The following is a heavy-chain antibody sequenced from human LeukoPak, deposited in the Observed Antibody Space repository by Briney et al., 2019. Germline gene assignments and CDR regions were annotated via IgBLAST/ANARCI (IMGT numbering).Heavy chain of an antibody. V-gene: IGHV3-30*18. D-gene: IGHD3-10*01. CDR1: GFTFHNYG. CDR3: AKSLSLTVRGVPLADS. Sequence: GGPLRLSCAASGFTFHNYGMHWVRQAPGKGLEWVAVISYDGSNKYHADSVKGRFTISRDNSKDTLYLQMNSLRAEDTAVYHCAKSLSLTVRGVPLADSWGQGTLVTVSS. CDR2: ISYDGSNK. J-gene: IGHJ4*02.